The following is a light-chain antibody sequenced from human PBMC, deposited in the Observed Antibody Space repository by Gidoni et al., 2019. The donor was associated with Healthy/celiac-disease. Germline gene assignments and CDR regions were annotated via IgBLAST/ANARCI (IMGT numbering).Light chain of an antibody. CDR2: AAS. CDR3: QQSYSTPLT. V-gene: IGKV1-39*01. Sequence: FQMTQSTSSLSASVGASVTITCRASQGITSYLKWYQQTPGKAPKLLIYAASSLQSGVPSRFSGSGCGTDLTHTIRSLQPEDCATYYCQQSYSTPLTFGPGTKVDIK. CDR1: QGITSY. J-gene: IGKJ3*01.